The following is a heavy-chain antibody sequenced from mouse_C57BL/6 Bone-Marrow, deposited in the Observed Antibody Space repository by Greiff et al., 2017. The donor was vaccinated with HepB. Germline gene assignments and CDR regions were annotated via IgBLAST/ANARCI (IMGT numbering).Heavy chain of an antibody. D-gene: IGHD1-1*02. J-gene: IGHJ3*01. CDR1: GYAFTNYL. CDR2: INPGSGGT. Sequence: QVQLKQSGAELVRPGTSVKVSCKASGYAFTNYLIEWVKQRPGQGLEWIGVINPGSGGTNYNEKFKGKATLTADKSSSTAYMQLSSLTSEDSAVYFCARRRRVAPFAYWGQGTLVTVSA. CDR3: ARRRRVAPFAY. V-gene: IGHV1-54*01.